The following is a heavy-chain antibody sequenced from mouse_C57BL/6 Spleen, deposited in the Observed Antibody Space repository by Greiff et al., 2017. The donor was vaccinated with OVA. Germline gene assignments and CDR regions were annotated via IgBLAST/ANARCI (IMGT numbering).Heavy chain of an antibody. Sequence: VQLQQSGAELVRPGTSVKVSCKASGYAFTNYLIEWVKQRPGQGLEWIGVINPGSGGTNYNEKFKGKATLTADKSSTTAYMQLSSLTSEDAAVYFCARSDGYLDDWGQGTTLTVSS. D-gene: IGHD2-3*01. V-gene: IGHV1-54*01. CDR2: INPGSGGT. CDR1: GYAFTNYL. CDR3: ARSDGYLDD. J-gene: IGHJ2*01.